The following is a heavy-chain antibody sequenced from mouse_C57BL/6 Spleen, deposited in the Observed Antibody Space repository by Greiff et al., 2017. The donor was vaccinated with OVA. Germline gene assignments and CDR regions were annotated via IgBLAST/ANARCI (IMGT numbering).Heavy chain of an antibody. D-gene: IGHD1-1*01. CDR3: ARGNYGSSYAWFAY. Sequence: EVQVVESGPGLVKPSQSLSLTCSVTGYSITSGYYWNWIRQFPGNKLEWMGYISYDGSNNYNPSLKNRISITRDTSKNQFFLKLNSVTTEDTATYYCARGNYGSSYAWFAYWGQGTLVTVSA. CDR2: ISYDGSN. CDR1: GYSITSGYY. J-gene: IGHJ3*01. V-gene: IGHV3-6*01.